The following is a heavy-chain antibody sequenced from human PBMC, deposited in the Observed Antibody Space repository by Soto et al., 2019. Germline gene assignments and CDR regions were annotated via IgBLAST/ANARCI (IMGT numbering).Heavy chain of an antibody. CDR3: ARDTAMYYDFPFDP. CDR2: ISYDGSHK. J-gene: IGHJ5*02. D-gene: IGHD3-3*01. CDR1: GFTFSNSA. V-gene: IGHV3-30*09. Sequence: GGSLRLSCAASGFTFSNSAMHWVRQAPGEGLEWVAVISYDGSHKLYADSVKGRFGISRDNSKNTLSLEMNSLRVEDTAMYYCARDTAMYYDFPFDPWGQGTLVTVSS.